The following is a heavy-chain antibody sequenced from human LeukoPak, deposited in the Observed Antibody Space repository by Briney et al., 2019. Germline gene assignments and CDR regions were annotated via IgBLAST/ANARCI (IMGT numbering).Heavy chain of an antibody. D-gene: IGHD6-19*01. CDR3: AKDTERFIAVAGTGFGGFDY. Sequence: GGSLRLSCAASGFTFSSYSMNWVRQAPGKGLEWVSSISSSSSYVYYADSVKGRFTISRDNAKNSLYLQMNSLRAEDTAVYYCAKDTERFIAVAGTGFGGFDYWGQGTLVTVSS. V-gene: IGHV3-21*04. CDR1: GFTFSSYS. CDR2: ISSSSSYV. J-gene: IGHJ4*02.